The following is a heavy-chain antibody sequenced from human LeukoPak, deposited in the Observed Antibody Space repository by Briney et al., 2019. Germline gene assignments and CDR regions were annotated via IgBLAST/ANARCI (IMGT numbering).Heavy chain of an antibody. CDR3: ARASLYCGSTCCYYDY. V-gene: IGHV3-21*01. CDR2: IDSSSRYI. CDR1: VFTFSRYS. D-gene: IGHD2-2*01. J-gene: IGHJ4*02. Sequence: GGSLRLSCAASVFTFSRYSMNWVRQAPGKGLEWVSSIDSSSRYIYYADSVKGRFTISRDNAKNSLHLQMNSLRAEDTAVYYCARASLYCGSTCCYYDYWGQGTLVTVSS.